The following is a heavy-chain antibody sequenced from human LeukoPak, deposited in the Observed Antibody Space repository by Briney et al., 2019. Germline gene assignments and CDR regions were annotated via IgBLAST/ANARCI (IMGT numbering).Heavy chain of an antibody. CDR2: IYYSGST. D-gene: IGHD2-2*01. J-gene: IGHJ4*02. CDR3: ARHRCCSSTSGFDY. V-gene: IGHV4-59*08. Sequence: SETLSLTCTVSGGSISSYYWSWIRQPPGKGLEWIGYIYYSGSTNYNPSLKSRVTISVDTSKNQFSLKLSSVTAADTAVYYCARHRCCSSTSGFDYWGQGALVTVSS. CDR1: GGSISSYY.